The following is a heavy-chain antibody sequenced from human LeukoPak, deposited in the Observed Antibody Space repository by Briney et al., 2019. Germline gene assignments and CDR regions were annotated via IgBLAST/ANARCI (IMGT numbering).Heavy chain of an antibody. CDR3: ARGRWYYDSSGPYDY. V-gene: IGHV1-8*01. CDR2: MNPNSGNT. CDR1: GYTFTSYD. J-gene: IGHJ4*02. Sequence: ASVKVSCKASGYTFTSYDINWVRQAPGQGLEWMGWMNPNSGNTGYAQKFQGRVTMTRNTSISTAYMELSSLRSEDTAVYYCARGRWYYDSSGPYDYWGQGTLVTVSS. D-gene: IGHD3-22*01.